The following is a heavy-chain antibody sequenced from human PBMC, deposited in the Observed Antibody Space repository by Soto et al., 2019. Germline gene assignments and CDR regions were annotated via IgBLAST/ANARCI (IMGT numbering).Heavy chain of an antibody. D-gene: IGHD3-22*01. Sequence: SETLSLTCTVSGGSISSSSYYWGWIRQPPGKGLEWIGSIYYSGSTYYNPSLKSRVTISVDTSKNQFSLKLSSVTAADTAVYYCARLSSVETGITMIVVVGHFDYWGQGTLVTVSS. CDR3: ARLSSVETGITMIVVVGHFDY. J-gene: IGHJ4*02. CDR1: GGSISSSSYY. V-gene: IGHV4-39*01. CDR2: IYYSGST.